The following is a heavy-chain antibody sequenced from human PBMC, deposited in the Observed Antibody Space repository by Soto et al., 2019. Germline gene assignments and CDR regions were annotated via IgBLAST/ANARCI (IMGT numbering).Heavy chain of an antibody. CDR2: ISSSSSTI. CDR3: ASDGELWFGEWWFDP. CDR1: GFTFSSYS. V-gene: IGHV3-48*01. J-gene: IGHJ5*02. Sequence: EVQLVESGGGLVQPGGSLRLSCAASGFTFSSYSMNWVRQAPGKGLEWVSYISSSSSTIYYADSVKGRFTISRDNAKNSLYLQMNSLRAEDTAVYYCASDGELWFGEWWFDPWGQGTLVTVSS. D-gene: IGHD3-10*01.